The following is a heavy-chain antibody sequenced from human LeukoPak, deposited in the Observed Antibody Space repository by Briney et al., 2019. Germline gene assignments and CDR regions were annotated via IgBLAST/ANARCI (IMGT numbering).Heavy chain of an antibody. CDR1: GGTFISYA. D-gene: IGHD5-18*01. Sequence: ASVKVSSKASGGTFISYAISWVRQAPGQGLEWMGRIIPILGIANYAQKFQGRVTITADKSTSTAYMELSSLRSEDTAVYYCARDLEGADTVDYWGQGTLVTVSS. V-gene: IGHV1-69*04. CDR2: IIPILGIA. CDR3: ARDLEGADTVDY. J-gene: IGHJ4*02.